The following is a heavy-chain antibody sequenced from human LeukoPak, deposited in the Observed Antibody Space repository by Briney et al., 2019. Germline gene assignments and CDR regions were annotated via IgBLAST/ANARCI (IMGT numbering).Heavy chain of an antibody. CDR2: INHSGST. Sequence: SETLSLTCAVYGGSFSGYYWSWIRQPPGKGLEWIGEINHSGSTNYNPSLKSRVTISVDTSKNQFSLKLSSVTAADTAVYYCARDRSGATVEYWGQGTLVTVSS. CDR1: GGSFSGYY. CDR3: ARDRSGATVEY. J-gene: IGHJ4*02. V-gene: IGHV4-34*01. D-gene: IGHD3-10*01.